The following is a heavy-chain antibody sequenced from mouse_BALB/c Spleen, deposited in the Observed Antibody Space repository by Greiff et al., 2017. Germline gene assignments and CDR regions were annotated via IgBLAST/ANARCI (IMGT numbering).Heavy chain of an antibody. J-gene: IGHJ3*01. CDR3: AREDTTATSAWFAY. Sequence: VQLQPSGAELARPGASVKMSCQASGYTFTSYTMHWVKQRPGQGLEWIGYINPSSGYTNYNQKFKDKATLTADKSSSTAYMQLSSLTSEDSAVYYCAREDTTATSAWFAYWGQGTLVTVSA. CDR1: GYTFTSYT. V-gene: IGHV1-4*01. D-gene: IGHD1-2*01. CDR2: INPSSGYT.